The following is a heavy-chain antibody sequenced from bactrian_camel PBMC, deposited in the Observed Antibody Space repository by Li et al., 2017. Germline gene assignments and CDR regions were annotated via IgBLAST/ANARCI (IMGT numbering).Heavy chain of an antibody. CDR2: IASNGGT. Sequence: HVQLVESGGGSVQAGGSLRLSCAASGFTYTRNCMAWFRQAPGKEREEVATIASNGGTTYADSVKGRFTITKDNVKNTLYLGMTTLKPEDTAMYYCASDWVQPPFGRTWIGPPTCHRDRKDYNYWGKGTQVTVS. D-gene: IGHD1*01. J-gene: IGHJ4*01. V-gene: IGHV3S53*01. CDR3: ASDWVQPPFGRTWIGPPTCHRDRKDYNY. CDR1: GFTYTRNC.